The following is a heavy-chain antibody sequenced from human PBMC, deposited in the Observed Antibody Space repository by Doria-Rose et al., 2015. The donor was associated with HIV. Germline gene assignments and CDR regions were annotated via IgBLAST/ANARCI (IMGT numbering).Heavy chain of an antibody. V-gene: IGHV4-34*01. D-gene: IGHD1-1*01. CDR2: INHSGST. CDR1: GGSFRGYY. CDR3: ARGLLRGGWNDVDYYYGMDV. J-gene: IGHJ6*02. Sequence: QVQLQQWGAGLVKPSETLSLTCAVFGGSFRGYYWSWIRQHPATGLEWTGEINHSGSTNYKTSLKSRVTISLDTSKNLFSADTAVYYCARGLLRGGWNDVDYYYGMDVWGQGTTVTVSS.